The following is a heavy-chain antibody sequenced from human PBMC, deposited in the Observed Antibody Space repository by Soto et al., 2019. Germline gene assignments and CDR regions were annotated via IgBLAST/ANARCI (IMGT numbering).Heavy chain of an antibody. V-gene: IGHV3-48*01. Sequence: EVQLVESGGGLVQPGGSLRLSCAASGFTFRSYSMNWVRQAPGKGLEWVSYISGSTDTIYYADSVKGRFTISRDNAKNSRYLQMNSLRAEDTAVYYCARVYCSSTSCYVGGFDYWGQGTLATVSS. D-gene: IGHD2-2*01. CDR1: GFTFRSYS. J-gene: IGHJ4*02. CDR3: ARVYCSSTSCYVGGFDY. CDR2: ISGSTDTI.